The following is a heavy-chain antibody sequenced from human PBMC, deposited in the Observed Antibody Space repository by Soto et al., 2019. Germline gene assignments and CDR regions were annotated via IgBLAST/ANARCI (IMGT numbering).Heavy chain of an antibody. CDR1: GFTFSSYS. Sequence: EVQLVESGGGLVQPGGSLRLSCAASGFTFSSYSMNWVRQAPGKGLEWVSYISSSSSTIYYADSVKGRFTISRDNAKNSLYLQMNSLRAEDTAVYYCATERGDYGDHYYYYYMDVWGKGTTVTVSS. CDR2: ISSSSSTI. CDR3: ATERGDYGDHYYYYYMDV. V-gene: IGHV3-48*01. J-gene: IGHJ6*03. D-gene: IGHD4-17*01.